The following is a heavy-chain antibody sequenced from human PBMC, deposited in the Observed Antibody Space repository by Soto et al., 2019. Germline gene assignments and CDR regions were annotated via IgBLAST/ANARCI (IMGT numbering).Heavy chain of an antibody. Sequence: PGGSKRLSCAASGFNFRSYARSWVRKEPGKGPEWVSAISSSGGSTYYADSVKGRFTISRDNSKNTLYLQMNSLRAEDTAVYYCAKDSPTYYYYMDVWGKGTTVTVSS. CDR3: AKDSPTYYYYMDV. CDR1: GFNFRSYA. CDR2: ISSSGGST. V-gene: IGHV3-23*01. D-gene: IGHD4-4*01. J-gene: IGHJ6*03.